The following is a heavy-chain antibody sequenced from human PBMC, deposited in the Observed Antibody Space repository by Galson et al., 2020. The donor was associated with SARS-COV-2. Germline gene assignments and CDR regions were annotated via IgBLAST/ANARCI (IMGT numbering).Heavy chain of an antibody. CDR1: GFTFSSYA. CDR2: ISYDGSNK. D-gene: IGHD1-26*01. V-gene: IGHV3-30-3*01. CDR3: ARPYSWSYQSCFDY. J-gene: IGHJ4*02. Sequence: TGGSLRLSCAASGFTFSSYAMHWVRQAPGKGLEWVAVISYDGSNKYYADSVKGRFTISRDNSKNTLYLQMNSLRAEDTAVYYCARPYSWSYQSCFDYWGQGTLVTVSS.